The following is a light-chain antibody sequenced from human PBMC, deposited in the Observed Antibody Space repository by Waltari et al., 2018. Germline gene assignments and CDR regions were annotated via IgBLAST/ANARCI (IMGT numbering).Light chain of an antibody. J-gene: IGLJ3*02. CDR2: DVI. CDR1: SRDIGGYVY. Sequence: QSALTQPASVSGSPGQSITISCTGTSRDIGGYVYVSWYQQYPGKAPKLIIFDVIYRPPGVSNCFSGSNSGNTAALAISGLQAEDEANYYCCSYTSASTLGVFGGGTKLTVL. CDR3: CSYTSASTLGV. V-gene: IGLV2-14*03.